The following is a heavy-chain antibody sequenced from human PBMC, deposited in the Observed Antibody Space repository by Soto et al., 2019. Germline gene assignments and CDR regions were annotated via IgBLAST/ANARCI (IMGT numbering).Heavy chain of an antibody. CDR1: GFSLSTSGVG. CDR2: IYWDDDK. V-gene: IGHV2-5*02. CDR3: AHTTTVTTSPRYWYFDL. Sequence: QITLKESGPTLVKPTQTLTLTCTFSGFSLSTSGVGVGWIRQPPGKALEWLALIYWDDDKRYSPSLKSRLTITKDTSKYQVVLTMTNMDPVDTATYYCAHTTTVTTSPRYWYFDLWGRGTLVTVSS. D-gene: IGHD4-17*01. J-gene: IGHJ2*01.